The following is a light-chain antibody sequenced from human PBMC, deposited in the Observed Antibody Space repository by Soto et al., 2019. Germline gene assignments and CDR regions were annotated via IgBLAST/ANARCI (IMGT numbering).Light chain of an antibody. CDR1: QSISSN. V-gene: IGKV3-15*01. CDR3: QQYISSPRT. CDR2: RAS. J-gene: IGKJ1*01. Sequence: EIVMTQSPATLSVSPGERATLSCRASQSISSNLAWYQQKLGQAPRLLIYRASTRATGIPARFSGSGSGTEFTLTIRRLEPEDFAVYYCQQYISSPRTFGQGTKVDI.